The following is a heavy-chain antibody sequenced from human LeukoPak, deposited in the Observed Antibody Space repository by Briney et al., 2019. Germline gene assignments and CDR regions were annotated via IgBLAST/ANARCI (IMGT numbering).Heavy chain of an antibody. CDR2: SSAYNGNT. D-gene: IGHD4-17*01. J-gene: IGHJ4*02. V-gene: IGHV1-18*01. Sequence: ASVKVSCKASGYTFTSYGISWVRQAPGQGLEWMGGSSAYNGNTNYAQKLQGRVTMTTDTSTSTAYMELRSLRSDDTAVYYCARHYDSHDYGDGGGDYWGQGTLVTVSS. CDR1: GYTFTSYG. CDR3: ARHYDSHDYGDGGGDY.